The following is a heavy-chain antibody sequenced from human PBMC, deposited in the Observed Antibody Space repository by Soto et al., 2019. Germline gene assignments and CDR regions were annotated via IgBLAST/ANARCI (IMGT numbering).Heavy chain of an antibody. D-gene: IGHD1-26*01. Sequence: PSETLSLTCTVSGGSISSGGYYWSWIRQHPGKGLEWIGYIYYSGSTYYNPPLKSRVTISVDTSKNQFSLKLSSVTAADTAVYYCARELRSGPYNWFDPWGQGTLVTVSS. V-gene: IGHV4-31*03. CDR1: GGSISSGGYY. CDR3: ARELRSGPYNWFDP. J-gene: IGHJ5*02. CDR2: IYYSGST.